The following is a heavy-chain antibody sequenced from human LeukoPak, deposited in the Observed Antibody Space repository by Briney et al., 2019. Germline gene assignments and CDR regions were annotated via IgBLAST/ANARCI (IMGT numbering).Heavy chain of an antibody. Sequence: GGSLRLSCAASGFTFSSYWMSWVRQAPGKGLEWVASIKQDGSEKYYVDSVKGRFTISRDNAKKSLYLQINSLRAEDTAVYYCATKSGNYYNYWGQGSLVTVSS. J-gene: IGHJ4*02. V-gene: IGHV3-7*03. CDR3: ATKSGNYYNY. CDR1: GFTFSSYW. D-gene: IGHD1-26*01. CDR2: IKQDGSEK.